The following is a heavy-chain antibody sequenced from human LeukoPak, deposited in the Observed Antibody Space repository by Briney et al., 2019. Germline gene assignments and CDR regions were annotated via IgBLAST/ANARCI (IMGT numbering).Heavy chain of an antibody. D-gene: IGHD2-2*02. CDR2: IISSSSYI. CDR1: GFTFSSYS. V-gene: IGHV3-21*01. CDR3: ARSSPHCSSTSCYNDAFDI. J-gene: IGHJ3*02. Sequence: GGSLRLSCAASGFTFSSYSMNWVRQAPGKGLEWVSSIISSSSYIYYADSVNGRFTISRDNAKNSLYLQMNSLRAEDTAVYYCARSSPHCSSTSCYNDAFDIWGQGTMVTVSS.